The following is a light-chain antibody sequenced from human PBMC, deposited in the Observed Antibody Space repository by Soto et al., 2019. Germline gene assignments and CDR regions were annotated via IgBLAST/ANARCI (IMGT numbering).Light chain of an antibody. J-gene: IGLJ3*02. Sequence: QAVVTQPPSVSGTPGQRVTISCSGSSSNIGSNYVYWYQQLPGTAPKLLIYSNMQRPSGVPDRFSGSKSGTSASLTISGLRSEDEADYYCAAWDDSLRGVFGGGTKLTVL. CDR3: AAWDDSLRGV. CDR2: SNM. CDR1: SSNIGSNY. V-gene: IGLV1-47*02.